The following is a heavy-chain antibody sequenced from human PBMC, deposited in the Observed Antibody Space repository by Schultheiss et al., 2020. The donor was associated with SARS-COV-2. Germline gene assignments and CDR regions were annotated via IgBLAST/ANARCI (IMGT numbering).Heavy chain of an antibody. CDR2: IYSGGST. V-gene: IGHV3-53*01. J-gene: IGHJ3*02. D-gene: IGHD3-22*01. CDR1: GFTFDDYA. CDR3: ARVSYYYDSSGHGAFDI. Sequence: GGSLRLSCAASGFTFDDYAMHWVRQAPGKGLEWVSVIYSGGSTYYADSVKGRFTISRDNSKNTLYLQMNSLRAEDTAVYYCARVSYYYDSSGHGAFDIWGQGTMVTVSS.